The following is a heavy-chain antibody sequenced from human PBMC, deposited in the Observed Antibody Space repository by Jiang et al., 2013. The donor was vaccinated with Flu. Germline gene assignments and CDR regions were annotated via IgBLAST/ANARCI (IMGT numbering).Heavy chain of an antibody. CDR1: GYTFTSYA. J-gene: IGHJ4*02. D-gene: IGHD3-10*01. CDR2: INAGNGNT. CDR3: ARVTVYYGSGSYFYYFDY. V-gene: IGHV1-3*01. Sequence: GAEVKKPGASVKVSCKASGYTFTSYAMHWVRQAPGQRLEWMGWINAGNGNTKYSPKFQDRVTITRDTSASTAYMELSSLRSEDTAVYYCARVTVYYGSGSYFYYFDYWGQGTLVTVSS.